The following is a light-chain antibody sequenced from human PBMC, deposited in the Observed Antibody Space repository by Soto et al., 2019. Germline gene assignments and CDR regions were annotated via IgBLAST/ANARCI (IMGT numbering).Light chain of an antibody. CDR1: QNIRSW. V-gene: IGKV1-5*03. CDR2: KAS. J-gene: IGKJ1*01. CDR3: QQYASYWT. Sequence: DIQMTQSPSTLSASLGDRVTITCRASQNIRSWLAWYQQKPGKAPKLLIYKASSLESGVPSRFSGSGSGTEFTLTISSLQPYDFATYYCQQYASYWTFGQGTKVDIK.